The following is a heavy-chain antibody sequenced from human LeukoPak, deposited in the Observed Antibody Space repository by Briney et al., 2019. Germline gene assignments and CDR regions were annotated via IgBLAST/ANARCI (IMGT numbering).Heavy chain of an antibody. CDR3: ARDRSSSLYYYYYYYMDV. J-gene: IGHJ6*03. V-gene: IGHV3-7*01. Sequence: GGSLRLSCAASGFTFSSYWMSWVRQAPGKGLEWVANIKKDGSEKYYVDSVKGRFTISRDNAKNSLYLQMNSLRAEDTAVYYCARDRSSSLYYYYYYYMDVWGKGTTVTVSS. CDR1: GFTFSSYW. CDR2: IKKDGSEK. D-gene: IGHD6-6*01.